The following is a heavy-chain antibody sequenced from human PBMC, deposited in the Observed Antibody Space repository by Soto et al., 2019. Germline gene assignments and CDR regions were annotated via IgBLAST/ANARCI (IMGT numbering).Heavy chain of an antibody. J-gene: IGHJ4*02. V-gene: IGHV3-30*18. CDR3: AKDQASGQGSFDS. CDR1: GVTFNIYG. Sequence: VKLVESGGGVVQPGGSLRLSCAASGVTFNIYGMHWVRQAPDKGLEWVALISYDGSNKYYADSVMGRFTISRDNSKTTLFLQMNSLRADDTAVYYCAKDQASGQGSFDSWGQGTLVTVSS. CDR2: ISYDGSNK.